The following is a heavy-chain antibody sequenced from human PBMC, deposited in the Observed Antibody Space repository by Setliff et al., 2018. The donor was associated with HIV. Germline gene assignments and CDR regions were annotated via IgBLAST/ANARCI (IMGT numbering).Heavy chain of an antibody. V-gene: IGHV3-20*01. Sequence: PGESLKISCAASGFTFDDYGMSWVRQAPGKGLEWVSGINWNGGSTGYADSVKGRFTISRDNAKNSLYLQMNSLRAEDTALYHCARDPGMATTFGGDYYYYGLDVWGQGTTVTVS. CDR2: INWNGGST. D-gene: IGHD3-16*01. CDR1: GFTFDDYG. CDR3: ARDPGMATTFGGDYYYYGLDV. J-gene: IGHJ6*02.